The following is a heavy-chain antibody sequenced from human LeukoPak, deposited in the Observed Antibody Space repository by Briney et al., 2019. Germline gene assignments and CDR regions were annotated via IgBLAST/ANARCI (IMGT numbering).Heavy chain of an antibody. J-gene: IGHJ4*02. V-gene: IGHV1-18*01. CDR3: ARSFWFGEFLDY. CDR1: GYTFTSYG. D-gene: IGHD3-10*01. Sequence: ASVKVSCKASGYTFTSYGISWVRQAPGQGLEWMGWISAYNGNTNYAQKLQGGGTITTDTSTSTAYMELRSLRSDDTAVYYCARSFWFGEFLDYWGQGTLVTVSS. CDR2: ISAYNGNT.